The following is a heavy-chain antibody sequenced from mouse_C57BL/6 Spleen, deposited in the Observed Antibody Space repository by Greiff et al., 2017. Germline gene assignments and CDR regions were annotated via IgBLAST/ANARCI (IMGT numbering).Heavy chain of an antibody. J-gene: IGHJ2*01. V-gene: IGHV14-4*01. CDR1: GFNIKDDY. CDR3: TAVEC. Sequence: EVQVVESGAELVRPGASVKLSCTASGFNIKDDYMHWVQQRPEQGLEWIGWIDPENGDTKYTSKFQGKATITADTSSNTAYLQLSSLTSEDTAVYCCTAVECWGQGTTRTVSS. CDR2: IDPENGDT.